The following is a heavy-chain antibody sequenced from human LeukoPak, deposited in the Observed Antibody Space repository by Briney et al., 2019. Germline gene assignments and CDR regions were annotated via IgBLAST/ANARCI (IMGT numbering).Heavy chain of an antibody. J-gene: IGHJ4*02. CDR1: GGSISSGDYY. CDR2: IYYSGST. V-gene: IGHV4-30-4*01. CDR3: ARFRVRGVRNPAYFDY. D-gene: IGHD3-10*01. Sequence: SETLSLTCTVSGGSISSGDYYWSWIRQPPGKGLEWIGYIYYSGSTYYNPSLKSRVTISVDTSKNQFSLKLSSVTAADTAVYYCARFRVRGVRNPAYFDYWGQGTLVTVSS.